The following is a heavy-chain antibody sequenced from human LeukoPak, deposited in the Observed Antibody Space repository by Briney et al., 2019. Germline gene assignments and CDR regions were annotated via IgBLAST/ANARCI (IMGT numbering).Heavy chain of an antibody. D-gene: IGHD3-16*02. CDR3: VRYDVWGSYRAFDY. J-gene: IGHJ4*02. Sequence: ASVKVSCKASGYTFTDYHMHWVRQAPGQGLEWMGWINPNSGGTNYAQNFQGRVTMTRDTSISTAFLELSSLRSDDTAVYYCVRYDVWGSYRAFDYWGQGTLVTVSS. CDR2: INPNSGGT. V-gene: IGHV1-2*02. CDR1: GYTFTDYH.